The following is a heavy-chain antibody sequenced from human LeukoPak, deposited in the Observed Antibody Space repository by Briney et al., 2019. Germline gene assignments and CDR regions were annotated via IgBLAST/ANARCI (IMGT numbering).Heavy chain of an antibody. CDR1: AVTFSGYS. V-gene: IGHV3-21*01. CDR3: ARDTGPSVSPYYYYYYYLDV. CDR2: ISSISRYI. J-gene: IGHJ6*03. Sequence: GGALRLSCAASAVTFSGYSMNWGRQAPGKGLEWVASISSISRYIFYLDSLKGRLTISRDNAKNSLYLQMNSLRAEDTAVYYCARDTGPSVSPYYYYYYYLDVWGKGTTVTVSS. D-gene: IGHD5/OR15-5a*01.